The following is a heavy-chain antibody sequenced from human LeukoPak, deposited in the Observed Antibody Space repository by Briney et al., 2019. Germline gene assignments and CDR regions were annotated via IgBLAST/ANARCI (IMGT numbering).Heavy chain of an antibody. D-gene: IGHD4-23*01. V-gene: IGHV3-21*01. CDR2: ISSSGSYI. J-gene: IGHJ6*02. Sequence: GGSLRLSCAAYGFTFSSYSMNWVRQAPGKGLEWASSISSSGSYIYYADSVKGRFTISRDNAKNSLYLQINSLKAEDRAVYYCARDPYYGSNSRYYYYYGMDVWGQGTTVTVSS. CDR3: ARDPYYGSNSRYYYYYGMDV. CDR1: GFTFSSYS.